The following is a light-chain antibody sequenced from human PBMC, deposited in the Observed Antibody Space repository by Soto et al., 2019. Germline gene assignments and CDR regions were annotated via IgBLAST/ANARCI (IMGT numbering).Light chain of an antibody. CDR3: KLYGSSPT. CDR2: GAS. V-gene: IGKV3-20*01. Sequence: EIVLTQSPGTLSLSPGERATLSCRASQSVSSSYLGWYQQKPGQAPRLLIFGASSRATGIPDRFSGSGSGTDFTLTISRLEPEDFAVFYCKLYGSSPTFGQGTKLDIK. J-gene: IGKJ2*01. CDR1: QSVSSSY.